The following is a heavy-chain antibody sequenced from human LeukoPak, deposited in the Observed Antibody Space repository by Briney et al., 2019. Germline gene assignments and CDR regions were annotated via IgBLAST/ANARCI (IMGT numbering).Heavy chain of an antibody. J-gene: IGHJ4*02. D-gene: IGHD5-18*01. CDR3: AAYPTNLGYSYGHGEDY. CDR1: GGSISSYY. V-gene: IGHV4-59*01. CDR2: IYYTGST. Sequence: SETLSLTCTVSGGSISSYYWSWIRQPPGKGLEWIGYIYYTGSTNYNPSLKSRVTISVDPPREQFSLKLSSVTAADTAMYYCAAYPTNLGYSYGHGEDYWGQGTLVTVSS.